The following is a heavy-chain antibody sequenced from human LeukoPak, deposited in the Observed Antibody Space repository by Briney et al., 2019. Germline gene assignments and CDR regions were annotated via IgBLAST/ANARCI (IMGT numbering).Heavy chain of an antibody. V-gene: IGHV3-23*01. CDR1: YG. CDR2: ISGNGYTT. D-gene: IGHD2-15*01. CDR3: AXXXQXXXXGGXXXPFDY. Sequence: YGXSWVRQAPGXGLXWVSAISGNGYTTHYADSVKGRFTISRDNSKNRLYLQRNRLRAEDRAIYHSAXXXQXXXXGGXXXPFDYWGXGXLVTVSS. J-gene: IGHJ4*02.